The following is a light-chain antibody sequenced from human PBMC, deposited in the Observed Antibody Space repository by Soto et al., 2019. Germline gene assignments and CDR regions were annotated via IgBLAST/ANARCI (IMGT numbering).Light chain of an antibody. J-gene: IGLJ1*01. CDR3: CSYAGSYTYV. V-gene: IGLV2-11*01. CDR2: DVS. CDR1: SSDVGGYNY. Sequence: QSFLTQPRSVSGSPGQSVTISCTGTSSDVGGYNYVSWYQQHPGKAPKLMIYDVSKRPSGVPDRFSGSKSGSTASLTISGLQAEDEADYFCCSYAGSYTYVFGTGTKVTVL.